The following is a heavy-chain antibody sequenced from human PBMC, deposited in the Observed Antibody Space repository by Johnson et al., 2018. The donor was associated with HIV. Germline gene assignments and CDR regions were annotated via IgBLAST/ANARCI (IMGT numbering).Heavy chain of an antibody. D-gene: IGHD6-6*01. J-gene: IGHJ3*02. CDR3: AKDKSAAPGDI. V-gene: IGHV3-30*02. Sequence: QVQLVESGGGVVQPGGSLRLSCAASGFTFSSYGMHWVRQAPGKGLEWVAFIRYDGSNKYYADSVKGRFTISRDNSKNTLYLQMNSLRAEDTAVYYCAKDKSAAPGDIWGQGTMVTVSS. CDR1: GFTFSSYG. CDR2: IRYDGSNK.